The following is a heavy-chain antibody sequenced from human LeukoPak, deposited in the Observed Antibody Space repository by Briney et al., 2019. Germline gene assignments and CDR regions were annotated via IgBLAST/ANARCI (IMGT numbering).Heavy chain of an antibody. V-gene: IGHV4-39*07. Sequence: SETLSLTCTVSGGSISSSSYYWSWIRQPPGKGLEWIGESNHSGSTNYNPSLKSRVTISVDTSKNQFSLKLSSVTAADTAVYYCASPPSGTNYWGQGTLVTVSS. D-gene: IGHD3-10*01. J-gene: IGHJ4*02. CDR3: ASPPSGTNY. CDR1: GGSISSSSYY. CDR2: SNHSGST.